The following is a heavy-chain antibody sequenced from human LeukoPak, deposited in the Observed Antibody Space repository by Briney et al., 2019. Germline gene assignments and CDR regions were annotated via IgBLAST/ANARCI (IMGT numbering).Heavy chain of an antibody. J-gene: IGHJ3*02. CDR2: IYHSGST. CDR3: ARSGTTYYYDSGSRI. D-gene: IGHD3-22*01. V-gene: IGHV4-4*02. Sequence: PSGTLSLTCAVSGGSISSSNWWSWVRQPPGKGLEWIGEIYHSGSTNYNPSLKSRVTISVDKSKNQFSLKLSSVTAADTAVYYCARSGTTYYYDSGSRIWGQGTMVTVSS. CDR1: GGSISSSNW.